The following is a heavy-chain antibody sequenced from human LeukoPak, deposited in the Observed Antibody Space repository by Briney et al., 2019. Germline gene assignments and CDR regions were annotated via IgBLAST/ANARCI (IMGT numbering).Heavy chain of an antibody. V-gene: IGHV4-59*12. CDR3: ARVLWFGESPKPYYFDY. J-gene: IGHJ4*02. CDR1: GGSNSSYY. D-gene: IGHD3-10*01. CDR2: IYYSGST. Sequence: SETLSLTCTVSGGSNSSYYWSWIRQPPGKGLEWIGYIYYSGSTNYNPSLKSRVTISVDTSKNQFSLKLSSVTAADTAVYYCARVLWFGESPKPYYFDYWGQGTLVTVSS.